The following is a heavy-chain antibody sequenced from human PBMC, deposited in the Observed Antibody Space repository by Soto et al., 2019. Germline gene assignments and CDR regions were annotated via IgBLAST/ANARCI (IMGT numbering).Heavy chain of an antibody. Sequence: ETLSLTCTVSGGSISSYYWSWIRQPPGKGLEWIGYIYYSGSTNYNPSLKSRVTISVDTSKNQFSLKLSSVTAADTAVYYCARGGYGSGRPRDYYYGMDVWGQGTTVTVSS. V-gene: IGHV4-59*01. CDR1: GGSISSYY. J-gene: IGHJ6*02. CDR3: ARGGYGSGRPRDYYYGMDV. D-gene: IGHD3-10*01. CDR2: IYYSGST.